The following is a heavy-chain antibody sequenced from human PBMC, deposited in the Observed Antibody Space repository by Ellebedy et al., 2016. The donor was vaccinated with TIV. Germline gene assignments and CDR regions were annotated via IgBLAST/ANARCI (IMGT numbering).Heavy chain of an antibody. V-gene: IGHV3-23*01. J-gene: IGHJ4*02. CDR1: GFTFSNYA. CDR3: ARDAR. Sequence: GESLKISCAASGFTFSNYAMSWVRQAPGKGLEWVSAVSVTVTNTYYRDSVKGRFTISRDNTKNALYLQMNSLRNEDTAVYYCARDARWGQGNLVTVSS. CDR2: VSVTVTNT.